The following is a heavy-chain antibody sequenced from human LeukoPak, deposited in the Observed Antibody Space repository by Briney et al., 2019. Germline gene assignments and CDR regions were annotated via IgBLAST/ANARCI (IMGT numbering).Heavy chain of an antibody. Sequence: GASVKVSCKASGGTFSSYAISWVRQAPGQGLEWMGGIIPIFGTANYAQKFQGRVTITADESTSTAYMELSSLRSEDTAVYYCARSPARRAVAGIEGFDYWGQGTLVTVSS. CDR1: GGTFSSYA. D-gene: IGHD6-19*01. CDR3: ARSPARRAVAGIEGFDY. V-gene: IGHV1-69*13. CDR2: IIPIFGTA. J-gene: IGHJ4*02.